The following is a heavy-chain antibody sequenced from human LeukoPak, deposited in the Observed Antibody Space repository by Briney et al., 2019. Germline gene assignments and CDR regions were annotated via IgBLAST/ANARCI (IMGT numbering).Heavy chain of an antibody. Sequence: SETLSLTCTVSGGSISSYHWSWIRQPPGKGLEWIGYIYYSGSTNYNPSLKSRVTISVDTSKNQFSLKLSSVTAADTAVYYCARRGSGYDYFDYWGQGTLVTVSS. CDR1: GGSISSYH. V-gene: IGHV4-59*08. CDR2: IYYSGST. J-gene: IGHJ4*02. D-gene: IGHD5-12*01. CDR3: ARRGSGYDYFDY.